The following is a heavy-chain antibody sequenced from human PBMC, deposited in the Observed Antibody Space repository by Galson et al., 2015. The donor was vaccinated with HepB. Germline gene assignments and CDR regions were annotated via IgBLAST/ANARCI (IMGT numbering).Heavy chain of an antibody. D-gene: IGHD3-16*01. V-gene: IGHV1-69*06. J-gene: IGHJ6*02. CDR3: ARVLITEPGMDV. CDR1: GGTFSSYA. CDR2: IIPTFGTA. Sequence: SVKVSCKASGGTFSSYAISWVRQAPGQGLEWMGGIIPTFGTANYAQKFQGRVTITADKSTSTAYMELSSLRSEDTAVYYCARVLITEPGMDVWGQGTTVTVSS.